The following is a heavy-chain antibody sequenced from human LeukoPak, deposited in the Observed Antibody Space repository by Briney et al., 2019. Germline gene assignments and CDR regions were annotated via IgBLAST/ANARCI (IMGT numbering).Heavy chain of an antibody. CDR2: INQDGSAK. CDR3: ASAPNENYFDF. CDR1: GFTFSSYW. Sequence: GGSLRLSCAASGFTFSSYWMSWVRQAPGKGLEWVANINQDGSAKDYGGSVEGRFTIPRDNAKNSLYLQMNSLTAEDTAVYFCASAPNENYFDFWGQGTLVTVSS. J-gene: IGHJ4*02. V-gene: IGHV3-7*01.